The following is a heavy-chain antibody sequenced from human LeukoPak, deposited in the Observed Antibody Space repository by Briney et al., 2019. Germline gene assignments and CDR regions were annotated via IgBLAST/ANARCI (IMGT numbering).Heavy chain of an antibody. D-gene: IGHD2-2*01. V-gene: IGHV4-59*08. CDR3: ARQHRYCSSLSCFYFES. J-gene: IGHJ4*02. CDR1: GFTFGDYA. Sequence: GSLRLSCTASGFTFGDYAMSWIRQPPGKGLEWIGYIYYSGSTNYNPSLKSRVTISVDMSKNQFSLKLSSVTAPDTAVYYCARQHRYCSSLSCFYFESWGQGTLVTVSS. CDR2: IYYSGST.